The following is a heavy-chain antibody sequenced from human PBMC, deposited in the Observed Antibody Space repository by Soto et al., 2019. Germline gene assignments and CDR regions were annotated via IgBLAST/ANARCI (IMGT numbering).Heavy chain of an antibody. CDR1: XXXXXSYX. CDR3: ASSGGGSGWLDS. Sequence: EVQLVESGXXXVKPXXXLXLACXXSXXXXXSYXXXXVRQAPGKGLEWVSSISGGSSYIYYADSVKGRFTVSRDKAKNLLHLQMNSLRAEDTAVYYCASSGGGSGWLDSWGQGTLVTVSS. V-gene: IGHV3-21*01. CDR2: ISGGSSYI. J-gene: IGHJ4*02. D-gene: IGHD6-19*01.